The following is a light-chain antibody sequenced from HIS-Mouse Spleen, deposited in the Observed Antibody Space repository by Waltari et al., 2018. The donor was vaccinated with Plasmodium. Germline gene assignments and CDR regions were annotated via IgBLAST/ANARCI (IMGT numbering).Light chain of an antibody. CDR2: RDS. J-gene: IGLJ3*02. CDR3: QVWDSSTV. Sequence: SYELTQPLSVSVALGQTARIPCGGNNIGRKNVHWYQQKPGQAPGLVIYRDSNRPSGIPERFSGSNSGNTATLTISRAQAGDEADYYCQVWDSSTVFGGGTKLTVL. CDR1: NIGRKN. V-gene: IGLV3-9*01.